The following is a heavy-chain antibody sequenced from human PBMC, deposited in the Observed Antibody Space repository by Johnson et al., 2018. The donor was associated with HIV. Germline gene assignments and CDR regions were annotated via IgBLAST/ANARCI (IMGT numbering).Heavy chain of an antibody. V-gene: IGHV3-33*08. CDR3: ARDLGGGYSSSSYAFDI. CDR2: IWYDGSNK. Sequence: QVQVVESGGGLIQPGRSLRLSCAASGFTFSSYGMHWVRQAPGKGLEWVAVIWYDGSNKYYADSVKGRFTISRDNSKNTLYLQMNSLRAEDTAVYYCARDLGGGYSSSSYAFDIWGQGTMVTVSS. D-gene: IGHD6-6*01. CDR1: GFTFSSYG. J-gene: IGHJ3*02.